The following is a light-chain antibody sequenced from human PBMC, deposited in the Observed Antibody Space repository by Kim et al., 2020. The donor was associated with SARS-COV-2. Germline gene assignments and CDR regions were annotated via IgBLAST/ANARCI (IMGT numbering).Light chain of an antibody. Sequence: ASVGDRATITCRASLGIINYFALFQQQPGKAPISLIYAAASLQGGVPSKFSGSGSGTYFTLTISSLQPEDSVTYYCQQYNSYPRTFGQGTKVDIK. CDR1: LGIINY. CDR3: QQYNSYPRT. V-gene: IGKV1-16*02. CDR2: AAA. J-gene: IGKJ1*01.